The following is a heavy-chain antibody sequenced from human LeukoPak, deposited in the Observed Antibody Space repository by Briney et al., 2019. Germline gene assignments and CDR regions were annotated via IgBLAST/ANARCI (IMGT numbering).Heavy chain of an antibody. CDR1: GFTFNYS. Sequence: GGSLRLSCVGSGFTFNYSMNWVRQAPGKGLEWVSSISSSDSYMFYADSVQGRFTISRDSAKNSLYLQMSSLRADDTAVYYCARESGNDYGEGFDIWGQGTMVTVSS. CDR2: ISSSDSYM. D-gene: IGHD1-1*01. V-gene: IGHV3-21*01. J-gene: IGHJ3*02. CDR3: ARESGNDYGEGFDI.